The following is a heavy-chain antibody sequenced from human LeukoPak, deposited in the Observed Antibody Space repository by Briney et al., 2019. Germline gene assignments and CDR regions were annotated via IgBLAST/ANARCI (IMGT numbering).Heavy chain of an antibody. CDR2: ITNTGRYI. CDR3: ARDSGAAAGLFDY. Sequence: GGSLRLSCTASGFTFGSHIMNWVRQAPGKGLEWVSSITNTGRYIYYADSVKGRFTISRDNAKNSLYLQMNSLRAEDTAVYYCARDSGAAAGLFDYWGQGTLVTVSS. J-gene: IGHJ4*02. CDR1: GFTFGSHI. V-gene: IGHV3-21*01. D-gene: IGHD6-13*01.